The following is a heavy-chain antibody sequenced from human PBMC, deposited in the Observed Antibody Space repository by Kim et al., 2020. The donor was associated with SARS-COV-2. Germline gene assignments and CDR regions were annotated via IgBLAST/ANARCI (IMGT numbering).Heavy chain of an antibody. J-gene: IGHJ4*02. CDR2: ISVSSGTI. Sequence: GGSLRLSCAASGFTFTSYSMNWVRQAPGKGLEWLSYISVSSGTIFYADSVKGRFTISRDNAKNSLYLQMNSLRAEDTAVYYCARESDRFDPFDYWGRGTLVTVSS. D-gene: IGHD3-3*01. CDR3: ARESDRFDPFDY. V-gene: IGHV3-48*04. CDR1: GFTFTSYS.